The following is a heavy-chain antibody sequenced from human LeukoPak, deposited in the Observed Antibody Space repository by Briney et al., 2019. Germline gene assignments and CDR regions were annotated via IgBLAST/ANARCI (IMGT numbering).Heavy chain of an antibody. J-gene: IGHJ5*02. CDR3: ARANMVRGVGLFFDRNWFDP. D-gene: IGHD3-10*01. Sequence: ASVKVSCKASGYTFTGCDMHWVRRAPGQGLEWMGWINPNSGGTNYAQKFQGRVTMTRDTSISTAYMELSGLRSDDTAVYYCARANMVRGVGLFFDRNWFDPWGQGTLVTVSS. CDR1: GYTFTGCD. CDR2: INPNSGGT. V-gene: IGHV1-2*02.